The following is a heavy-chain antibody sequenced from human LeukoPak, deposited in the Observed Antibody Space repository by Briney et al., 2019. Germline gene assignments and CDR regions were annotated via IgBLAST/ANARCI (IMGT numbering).Heavy chain of an antibody. J-gene: IGHJ3*02. CDR3: ARTRFLEWLPDAFDI. CDR1: GFTFSSYS. D-gene: IGHD3-3*01. V-gene: IGHV3-21*01. CDR2: ISSSSSYI. Sequence: GGSLRLSCAASGFTFSSYSMNWVRQAPGKGLEWVSSISSSSSYIYYADSVKGRFTISRDNAKNSLYLQMNSPRAEDTAVYYCARTRFLEWLPDAFDIWGQGTMVTVSS.